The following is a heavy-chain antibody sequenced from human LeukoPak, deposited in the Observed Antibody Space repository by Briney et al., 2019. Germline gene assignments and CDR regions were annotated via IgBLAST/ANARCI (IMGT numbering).Heavy chain of an antibody. CDR1: GYTFTSYY. J-gene: IGHJ4*02. V-gene: IGHV1-46*01. D-gene: IGHD3-22*01. Sequence: ASVKLSCKASGYTFTSYYMHWVRQAPGQGLEWMGIINPSGGSASYAQKFQGRVTMTRDTSTSTVYMELSSLRSEDAAVYYCARGAYYDSSGYSDFHYWGQGTLVTVSS. CDR2: INPSGGSA. CDR3: ARGAYYDSSGYSDFHY.